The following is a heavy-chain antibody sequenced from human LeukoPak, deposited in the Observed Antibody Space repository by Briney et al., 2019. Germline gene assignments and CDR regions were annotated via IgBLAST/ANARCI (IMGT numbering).Heavy chain of an antibody. CDR3: ARVTTGAAE. Sequence: PAGSLRLSCAASGFTFSDYYMNWIRHAPGKGLEWISYISTSGATTWYADSVKGRFTISRDDATNSLYLQMNSLRAEDTAMYYCARVTTGAAEWGQGTLVTVSS. V-gene: IGHV3-11*01. D-gene: IGHD1-1*01. J-gene: IGHJ4*02. CDR2: ISTSGATT. CDR1: GFTFSDYY.